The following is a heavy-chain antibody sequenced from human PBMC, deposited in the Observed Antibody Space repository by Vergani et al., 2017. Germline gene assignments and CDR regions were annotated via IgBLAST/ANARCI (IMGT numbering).Heavy chain of an antibody. J-gene: IGHJ5*02. V-gene: IGHV3-49*03. CDR3: AKDSRGWLGPENWFDP. D-gene: IGHD6-19*01. CDR1: GFTFGDYA. CDR2: IRSKAYGGTT. Sequence: EVQLVESGGGLVQPGRSLRLSCTASGFTFGDYAMSWFRQAPGKGLEWVGFIRSKAYGGTTEYAASVKGRFTISRDDSKSIAYLQMNSLRAEDTAVYYCAKDSRGWLGPENWFDPWGQGTLVTVSS.